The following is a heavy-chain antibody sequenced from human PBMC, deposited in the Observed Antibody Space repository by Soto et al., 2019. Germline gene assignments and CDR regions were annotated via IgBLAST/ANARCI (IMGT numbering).Heavy chain of an antibody. J-gene: IGHJ5*02. D-gene: IGHD3-10*01. V-gene: IGHV4-4*02. CDR1: GGSISSGW. CDR2: ILYSGRT. CDR3: SSRVTDAPT. Sequence: XXXGLVKPSGTLSLTCAVSGGSISSGWWTWVRQPPGKGLXWIGEILYSGRTNYNSSLNSRVTISIDKSKNQFSLNLSSVTAADTAVYYCSSRVTDAPTWGQGTLVTVSS.